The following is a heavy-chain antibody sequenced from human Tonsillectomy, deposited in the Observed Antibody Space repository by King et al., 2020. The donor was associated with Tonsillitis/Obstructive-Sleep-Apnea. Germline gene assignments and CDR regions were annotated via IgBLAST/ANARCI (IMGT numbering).Heavy chain of an antibody. D-gene: IGHD2-2*01. CDR3: ARDYCSSTSCYDY. CDR1: GFTFSSYW. J-gene: IGHJ4*02. CDR2: IKQDGSEK. Sequence: VQLVESGGGLVQPGGSLRLSCAASGFTFSSYWMSWVRQAPGKGLEWVANIKQDGSEKYYLDSVKGRFTISRDNAKNSLYLQMNSLRAEDTAVYYCARDYCSSTSCYDYWGQGTLVTVSS. V-gene: IGHV3-7*04.